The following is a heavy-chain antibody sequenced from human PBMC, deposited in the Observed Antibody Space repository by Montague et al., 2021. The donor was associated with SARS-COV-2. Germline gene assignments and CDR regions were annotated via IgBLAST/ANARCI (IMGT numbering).Heavy chain of an antibody. D-gene: IGHD3-9*01. Sequence: PALVKPTQTLTLTCTFSGFSLSTSEVGVGWIRQPPGKAPEFLALIYGDDDNRYKPSLKSWLTITKVTSKNQVVLTMTNVDPVDTATYYCAHFGILRYFDPWGQGTLVTVSS. J-gene: IGHJ5*02. CDR3: AHFGILRYFDP. V-gene: IGHV2-5*02. CDR1: GFSLSTSEVG. CDR2: IYGDDDN.